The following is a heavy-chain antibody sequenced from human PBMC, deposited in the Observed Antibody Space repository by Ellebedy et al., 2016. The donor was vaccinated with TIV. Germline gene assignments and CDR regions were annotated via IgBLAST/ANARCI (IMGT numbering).Heavy chain of an antibody. CDR2: INPTSGSS. V-gene: IGHV1-46*01. D-gene: IGHD3-22*01. CDR1: GYTFTSYF. J-gene: IGHJ4*02. Sequence: ASVKVSCKASGYTFTSYFLYWVRQAPGQGLEWMGIINPTSGSSNYAQKFQGRVTVTRDTSKSTVYMELSSLRSEDTAVYYCARGDNYYYDSSGYYYSYWGQGTLVTVSS. CDR3: ARGDNYYYDSSGYYYSY.